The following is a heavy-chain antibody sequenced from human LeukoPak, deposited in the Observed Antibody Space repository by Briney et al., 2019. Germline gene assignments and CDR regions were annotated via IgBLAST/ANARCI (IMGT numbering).Heavy chain of an antibody. V-gene: IGHV3-23*01. D-gene: IGHD2-2*02. J-gene: IGHJ6*02. CDR3: AKAGYCSSTSCYRNHGMDV. Sequence: PGGSLRLSCAASGFTFSSYAMSWVRQAPGKGLEWVSAISGSGGSTYYADSMKGRFTISRDNSKNTLYLQMNSLRAEGTAVYYCAKAGYCSSTSCYRNHGMDVWGQGTTVTVFS. CDR1: GFTFSSYA. CDR2: ISGSGGST.